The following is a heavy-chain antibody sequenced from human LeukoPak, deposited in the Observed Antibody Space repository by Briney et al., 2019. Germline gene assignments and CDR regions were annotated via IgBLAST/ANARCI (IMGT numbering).Heavy chain of an antibody. D-gene: IGHD4/OR15-4a*01. J-gene: IGHJ4*02. V-gene: IGHV4-4*07. CDR1: GASVSTYY. CDR3: ARDYGGNYHFDF. Sequence: LETLSLTCSVSGASVSTYYWGWIRRPAGKGLEWIGRIYASGNTNYNPSLKSRVTISRDASKNQFSLRLTSVTAADTAVCYCARDYGGNYHFDFWGQGTLVTVSS. CDR2: IYASGNT.